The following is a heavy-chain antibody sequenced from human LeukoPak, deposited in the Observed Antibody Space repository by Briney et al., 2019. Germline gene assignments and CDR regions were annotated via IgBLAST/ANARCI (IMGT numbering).Heavy chain of an antibody. CDR3: ARGLDSSSWSGWFDP. CDR1: GYSFTSYW. D-gene: IGHD6-13*01. CDR2: IYPGDSDT. J-gene: IGHJ5*02. Sequence: GESLKISCKGSGYSFTSYWIGRVRQMPGKGLEWMGIIYPGDSDTRYSPSFQGQVTISADKSISTAYLQWSSLKASDTAMYYCARGLDSSSWSGWFDPWGQGTLVTVSS. V-gene: IGHV5-51*01.